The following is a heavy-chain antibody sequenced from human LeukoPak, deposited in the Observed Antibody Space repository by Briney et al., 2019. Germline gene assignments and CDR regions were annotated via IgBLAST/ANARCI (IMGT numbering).Heavy chain of an antibody. V-gene: IGHV3-21*01. J-gene: IGHJ4*02. CDR3: ARVGYSSGWYGGYYFDY. Sequence: PGGSLRLSCAASGFTFSSYSMNWVRQAPGKGLEWVSSISSSSSYIYYADSVKGRFTISRDNSKNTLYLQMNSLRAEDTAVYYCARVGYSSGWYGGYYFDYWGQGTLVTVSS. D-gene: IGHD6-19*01. CDR1: GFTFSSYS. CDR2: ISSSSSYI.